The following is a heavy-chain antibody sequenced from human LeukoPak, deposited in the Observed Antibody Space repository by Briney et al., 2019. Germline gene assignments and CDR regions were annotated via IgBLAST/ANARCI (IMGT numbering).Heavy chain of an antibody. CDR3: AAGSGSYRDWFDP. D-gene: IGHD3-10*01. CDR1: GFTFSSYS. J-gene: IGHJ5*02. V-gene: IGHV3-21*01. Sequence: GGSLRLSCAASGFTFSSYSMNWVRQAPGKGLEWVSSISSSSSYIYYADSVKGRFTISRDNAKNSLYLQMSSRRAEDTAVYYCAAGSGSYRDWFDPWGQGTLVTVSS. CDR2: ISSSSSYI.